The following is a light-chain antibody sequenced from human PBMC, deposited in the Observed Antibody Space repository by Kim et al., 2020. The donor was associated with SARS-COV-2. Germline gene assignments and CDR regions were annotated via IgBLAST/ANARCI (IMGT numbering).Light chain of an antibody. Sequence: GQSVTISCTGSRSDIRTYRYVSWYQQHPGKAPKLMIYDVSERPSGVSTSFSGSKSGNTASLTISGLQAEDEADYYCSSYIRSSSFAFGGGTKVTVL. CDR2: DVS. V-gene: IGLV2-14*03. J-gene: IGLJ3*02. CDR1: RSDIRTYRY. CDR3: SSYIRSSSFA.